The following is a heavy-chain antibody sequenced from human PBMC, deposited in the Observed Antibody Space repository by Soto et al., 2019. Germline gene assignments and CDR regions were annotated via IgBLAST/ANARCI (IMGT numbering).Heavy chain of an antibody. Sequence: QVQLVQSGAEVKRPGSSVRVSCKASEDTFSSYAISWVRQAPGQGLDWMGGIIPFFNAPNYAKKFQGRVTMNADESTSTAYMELSSLRSEDTTMYYGTGESAYGGNPFAFRYWGQGTLVTISS. CDR3: TGESAYGGNPFAFRY. CDR1: EDTFSSYA. V-gene: IGHV1-69*01. J-gene: IGHJ4*02. CDR2: IIPFFNAP. D-gene: IGHD1-26*01.